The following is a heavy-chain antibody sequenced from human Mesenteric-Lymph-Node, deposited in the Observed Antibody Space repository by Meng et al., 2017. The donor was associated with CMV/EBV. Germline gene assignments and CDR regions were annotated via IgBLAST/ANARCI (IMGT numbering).Heavy chain of an antibody. CDR2: ISSTSSTT. J-gene: IGHJ4*02. CDR1: GFTFSSHS. V-gene: IGHV3-48*04. Sequence: GGSLRLSCAASGFTFSSHSMNWVRQAPGKGLEWVSYISSTSSTTHYADSMKGRFTISRDNAKNSLYLQMNSLRAEDTAVYYCATDRNWAFDYWGQGTLVTVSS. CDR3: ATDRNWAFDY. D-gene: IGHD1-14*01.